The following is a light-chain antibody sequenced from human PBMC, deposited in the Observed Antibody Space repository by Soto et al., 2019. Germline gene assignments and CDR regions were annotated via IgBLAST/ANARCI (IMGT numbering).Light chain of an antibody. CDR1: QSVSNRY. Sequence: VVLTQSPGTLSFSPGERATLSCRASQSVSNRYVAWYQQKSGQAPRLLIYDTSSRVTGIPDRFSGSGSGTDCTLTISRLQHEDFAVFYCQQYGTSEIIFGQGTRLEIK. CDR2: DTS. J-gene: IGKJ5*01. CDR3: QQYGTSEII. V-gene: IGKV3-20*01.